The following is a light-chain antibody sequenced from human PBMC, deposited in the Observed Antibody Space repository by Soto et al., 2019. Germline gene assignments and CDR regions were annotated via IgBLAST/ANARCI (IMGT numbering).Light chain of an antibody. CDR3: QQYGYSLS. CDR1: QSIRSNY. CDR2: GAS. V-gene: IGKV3-20*01. Sequence: EIVLTQSPGTLSLSPGERATLSCRASQSIRSNYVAWYQQKPGQGPRLLIYGASSRATGIPDRFSGSGSGTGFTLTISRLEPEDSAVYYCQQYGYSLSFGGGTKVDIK. J-gene: IGKJ4*01.